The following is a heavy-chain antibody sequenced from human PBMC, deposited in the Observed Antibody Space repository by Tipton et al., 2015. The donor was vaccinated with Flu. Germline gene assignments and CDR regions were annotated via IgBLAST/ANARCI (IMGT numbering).Heavy chain of an antibody. J-gene: IGHJ4*02. CDR3: ARVAHNWNYSIDY. V-gene: IGHV4-59*01. CDR1: GDSIGSRYY. Sequence: TLSLTCSVSGDSIGSRYYWSWIRQPPGQGLEWIGYLYYTGSTNYNPSLKSRVSISVDTSKNQFSLKLTSVTAADTAVYYCARVAHNWNYSIDYWGQGTLVTVSS. D-gene: IGHD1-7*01. CDR2: LYYTGST.